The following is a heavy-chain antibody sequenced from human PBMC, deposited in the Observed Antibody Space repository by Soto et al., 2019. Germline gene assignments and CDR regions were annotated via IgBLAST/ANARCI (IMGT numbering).Heavy chain of an antibody. CDR3: ARDGDSSSWYTTDAFDI. D-gene: IGHD6-13*01. CDR2: ISSSSSYI. Sequence: LRLSCAASGFTFSSYSMNWVRQAPGKGLEWVSSISSSSSYIYYADSVKGLFTISRDNAKNSLYLQMNSLRAEDTAVYYCARDGDSSSWYTTDAFDIWGQGTMVTVSS. J-gene: IGHJ3*02. V-gene: IGHV3-21*01. CDR1: GFTFSSYS.